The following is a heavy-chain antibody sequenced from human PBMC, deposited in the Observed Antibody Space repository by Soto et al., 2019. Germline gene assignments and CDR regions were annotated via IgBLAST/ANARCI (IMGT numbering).Heavy chain of an antibody. CDR1: GYTFTSYY. CDR3: ATLITGGFDY. J-gene: IGHJ4*02. D-gene: IGHD3-10*01. CDR2: INPSGGST. Sequence: QVQLVQSGAEVKKPGASVKVSCKASGYTFTSYYMHWVRQAPGQGLEWMGIINPSGGSTSYAQKCQGRVTMTRDTSTSTVYMELSSRRSEDTAVYYCATLITGGFDYWGQGTLVTVSS. V-gene: IGHV1-46*03.